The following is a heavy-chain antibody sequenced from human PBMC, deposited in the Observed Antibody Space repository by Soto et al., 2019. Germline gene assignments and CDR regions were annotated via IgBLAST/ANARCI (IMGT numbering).Heavy chain of an antibody. CDR1: GFTFSSYW. J-gene: IGHJ4*02. CDR3: ARALPWGSYYFDY. CDR2: IKQDGSEK. V-gene: IGHV3-7*03. D-gene: IGHD6-6*01. Sequence: GGSLRLSCAASGFTFSSYWMSWVRQAPGKGLEWVANIKQDGSEKYYVDSVKGRFTISRDNAKNSLYLQMNSLRAEDTAVYYCARALPWGSYYFDYWGQGTLVTVSS.